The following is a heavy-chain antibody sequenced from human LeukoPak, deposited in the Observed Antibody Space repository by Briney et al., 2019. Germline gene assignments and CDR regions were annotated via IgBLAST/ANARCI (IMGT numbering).Heavy chain of an antibody. CDR3: AKSSMVRGAYFDY. V-gene: IGHV3-9*01. Sequence: GRSLTLSCAASGFTFDDYAMHWVRQAPGKGLEWVSGISWNSGSIGYADSVKGRFTISRDNAKNSLYLQMNSLRAEDTALYYCAKSSMVRGAYFDYWGQGTLVTVSS. CDR2: ISWNSGSI. CDR1: GFTFDDYA. D-gene: IGHD3-10*01. J-gene: IGHJ4*02.